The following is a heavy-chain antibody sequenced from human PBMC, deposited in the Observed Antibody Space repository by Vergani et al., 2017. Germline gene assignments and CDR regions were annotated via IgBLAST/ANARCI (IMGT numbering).Heavy chain of an antibody. V-gene: IGHV3-15*01. CDR1: GFTFSNAW. D-gene: IGHD5-24*01. CDR2: IKSKTDGGTT. CDR3: TTDGRWRKQVDFDY. Sequence: EVPLVESGGGLVKPGGSLRLSCAASGFTFSNAWLRWVRQAPGKGLEWVGRIKSKTDGGTTDYAAPVKGRFTISRDDSKNTLYLQMNSLKTEDTAVYYCTTDGRWRKQVDFDYWGQGTLVTVSS. J-gene: IGHJ4*02.